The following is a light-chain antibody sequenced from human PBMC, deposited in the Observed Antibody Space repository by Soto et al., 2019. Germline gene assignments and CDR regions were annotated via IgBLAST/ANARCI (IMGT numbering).Light chain of an antibody. V-gene: IGKV3-15*01. CDR3: HQYGTLPLT. Sequence: EIVMTQSPATLSLSPGDRATLSCRASQNVHTDLAWYQQKPGQAPRLLIFGASTRATGIPARFSGSGSGTDFTLTISRLQPEDFAVFYCHQYGTLPLTFGGGTKVEIK. CDR1: QNVHTD. J-gene: IGKJ4*01. CDR2: GAS.